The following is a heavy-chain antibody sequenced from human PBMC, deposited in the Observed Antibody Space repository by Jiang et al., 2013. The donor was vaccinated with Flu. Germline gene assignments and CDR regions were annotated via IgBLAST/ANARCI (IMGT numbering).Heavy chain of an antibody. CDR3: AREGIYSGSYSGGWFDP. V-gene: IGHV1-2*04. J-gene: IGHJ5*02. Sequence: KASGYTFTGYYMHWVRQAPGQGLEWMGWINPNSGGTNYAQKFQGWVTMTRDTSISTAYMELSRLRSDDTAVYYCAREGIYSGSYSGGWFDPWGQGTLVTVSS. D-gene: IGHD1-26*01. CDR1: GYTFTGYY. CDR2: INPNSGGT.